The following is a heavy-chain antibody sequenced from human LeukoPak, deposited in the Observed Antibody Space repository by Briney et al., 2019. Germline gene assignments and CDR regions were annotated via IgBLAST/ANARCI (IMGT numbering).Heavy chain of an antibody. D-gene: IGHD3-3*01. Sequence: GGSLRLSCAASGFTFSSYAMSWVRQAPGKGLEWVSAISSSGGSTYYADSVKGRFTISRDNSKNTLYLQMNSLRAEDTAVYYCAKVLWEWYYFDYWGQGTLVTVSS. J-gene: IGHJ4*02. CDR2: ISSSGGST. CDR3: AKVLWEWYYFDY. V-gene: IGHV3-23*01. CDR1: GFTFSSYA.